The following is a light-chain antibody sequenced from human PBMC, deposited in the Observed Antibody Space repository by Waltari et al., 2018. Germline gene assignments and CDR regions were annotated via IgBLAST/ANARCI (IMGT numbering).Light chain of an antibody. J-gene: IGLJ2*01. CDR3: SSYVSGGTLV. Sequence: YQQRPGKAPKLMIYDVSNRPSGVSNRFSGSKSGTTASLTISGLQTEDEADYYCSSYVSGGTLVFGGGTKLTVL. CDR2: DVS. V-gene: IGLV2-14*03.